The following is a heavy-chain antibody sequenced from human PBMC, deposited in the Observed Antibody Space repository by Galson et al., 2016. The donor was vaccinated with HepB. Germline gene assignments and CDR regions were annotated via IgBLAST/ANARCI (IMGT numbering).Heavy chain of an antibody. V-gene: IGHV3-15*01. CDR2: INTKTDGGTT. Sequence: SLRLSCAASGFTFSNAWMSWVRQAPGKGLEWVGRINTKTDGGTTEYAAPVKGRLTISRDDSKNTVDLQMKSLKTEDTAVYYCTLYNYGRFDYWGQGTLVTVSS. CDR1: GFTFSNAW. D-gene: IGHD5-18*01. J-gene: IGHJ4*02. CDR3: TLYNYGRFDY.